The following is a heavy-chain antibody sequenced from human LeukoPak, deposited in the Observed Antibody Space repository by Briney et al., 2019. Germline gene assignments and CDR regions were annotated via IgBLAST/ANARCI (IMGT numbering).Heavy chain of an antibody. CDR3: TLYNY. Sequence: ASVKVSCKASGYIFISYAMHWVRQAPGQRLEWMGSINAGTGNTKYSQEFQGRVTITRDTSATTAYMELSSLRSDDMAVHYCTLYNYWGQGTLVTVSS. V-gene: IGHV1-3*03. CDR2: INAGTGNT. CDR1: GYIFISYA. J-gene: IGHJ4*02. D-gene: IGHD2-2*02.